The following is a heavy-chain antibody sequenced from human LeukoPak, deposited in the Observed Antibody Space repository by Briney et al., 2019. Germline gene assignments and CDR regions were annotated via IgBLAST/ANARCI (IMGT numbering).Heavy chain of an antibody. D-gene: IGHD6-6*01. CDR3: ARDLYDYYSSSQGWFDP. CDR2: IYPGDSDT. CDR1: GYSFTGYW. J-gene: IGHJ5*02. Sequence: GESLKISCKGSGYSFTGYWIGWVRQMPGKGLEWMGIIYPGDSDTRYSPSFQGQVTFSADKSISTAYLQWSSLRAEDTAVYYCARDLYDYYSSSQGWFDPWGQGTLVTVSS. V-gene: IGHV5-51*01.